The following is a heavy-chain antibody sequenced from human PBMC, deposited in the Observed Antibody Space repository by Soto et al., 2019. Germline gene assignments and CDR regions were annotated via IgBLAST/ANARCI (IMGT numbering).Heavy chain of an antibody. CDR3: ARGETYYDYVCGSYRYTGDFPGLYY. CDR2: INHSGST. V-gene: IGHV4-34*01. D-gene: IGHD3-16*02. CDR1: GGSFSGYY. J-gene: IGHJ4*02. Sequence: SVSLSLPCAVYGGSFSGYYWSWIRQPPGKGLEWIGEINHSGSTNYNPTPKSRVTISVDTSKNPFSLKLSSVTAADKAVYYCARGETYYDYVCGSYRYTGDFPGLYYWGQGTLVTVSS.